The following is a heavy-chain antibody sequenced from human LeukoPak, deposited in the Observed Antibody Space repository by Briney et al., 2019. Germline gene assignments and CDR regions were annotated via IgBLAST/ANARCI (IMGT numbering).Heavy chain of an antibody. Sequence: GASVKVSXKASGYTFTSYGISWVRQAPGQGLEWMGWISAYNGNTNYAQKLQGRVTMTTDTSTSTAYMELRSLRSDDTAVYYCARSIRDILTGYYVGYFDYWGQGTLVTVSS. CDR1: GYTFTSYG. CDR2: ISAYNGNT. J-gene: IGHJ4*02. CDR3: ARSIRDILTGYYVGYFDY. V-gene: IGHV1-18*01. D-gene: IGHD3-9*01.